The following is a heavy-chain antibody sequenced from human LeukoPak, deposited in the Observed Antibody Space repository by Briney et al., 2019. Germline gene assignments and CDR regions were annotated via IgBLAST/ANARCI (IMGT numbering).Heavy chain of an antibody. Sequence: GGSLRLSCADSGFTFSSYAMSWVRQAPGKGLEWVSAISGSGGSTYYADSVKGRFTISRDNSKNTLYLQMNSLRAEDTAVYYCAKVGYGSGSYWFDPWGQGTLVTVSS. J-gene: IGHJ5*02. CDR1: GFTFSSYA. CDR3: AKVGYGSGSYWFDP. CDR2: ISGSGGST. D-gene: IGHD3-10*01. V-gene: IGHV3-23*01.